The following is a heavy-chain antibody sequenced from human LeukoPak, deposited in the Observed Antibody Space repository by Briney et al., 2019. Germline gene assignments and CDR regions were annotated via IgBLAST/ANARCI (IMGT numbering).Heavy chain of an antibody. CDR1: GGSFTSYA. Sequence: SVKVSCEASGGSFTSYAFSWVRQAPGQGLEWMGRFIPMLGIANFPQRFRDRVSLSADMSTSTAYMELSSLRSEDTAMYYCASVRDAYNQGYWYFDLWGRGTLVSVSS. V-gene: IGHV1-69*04. J-gene: IGHJ2*01. CDR2: FIPMLGIA. D-gene: IGHD5-24*01. CDR3: ASVRDAYNQGYWYFDL.